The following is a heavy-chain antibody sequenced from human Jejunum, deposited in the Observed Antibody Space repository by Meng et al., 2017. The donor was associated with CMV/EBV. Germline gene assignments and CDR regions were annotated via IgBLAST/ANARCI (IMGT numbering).Heavy chain of an antibody. J-gene: IGHJ1*01. CDR3: AKRRIAAAGDFQD. V-gene: IGHV3-23*01. Sequence: SGLTFRSYAMAWFRQAPGKGLEWVSAIGDTGATTKYADSVKGRFTISRDNSENTLYLQMNSLRAEDTAVYYCAKRRIAAAGDFQDWGQGTLVTVSS. CDR2: IGDTGATT. D-gene: IGHD6-13*01. CDR1: GLTFRSYA.